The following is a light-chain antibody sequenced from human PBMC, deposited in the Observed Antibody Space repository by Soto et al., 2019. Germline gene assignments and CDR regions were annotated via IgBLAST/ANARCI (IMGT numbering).Light chain of an antibody. Sequence: EIVLTQSPGTLSLSPGERATLSCRASQSISSYLAWYQQKPGQAPRLLIYDAVTRATGIPARFSGSGSGTDFTLTISSVEPEDFAVYYCQQRSNWPPITFGQGTRLEIK. J-gene: IGKJ5*01. CDR3: QQRSNWPPIT. CDR2: DAV. V-gene: IGKV3-11*01. CDR1: QSISSY.